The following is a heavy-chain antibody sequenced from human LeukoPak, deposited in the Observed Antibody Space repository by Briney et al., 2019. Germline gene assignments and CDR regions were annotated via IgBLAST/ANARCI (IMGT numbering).Heavy chain of an antibody. V-gene: IGHV3-23*01. CDR3: AKDSNTSPYYYDSRGSDY. J-gene: IGHJ4*02. CDR1: GFTFSSYA. D-gene: IGHD3-22*01. CDR2: ISGSGGST. Sequence: PGGSLRLSCAASGFTFSSYAMSWVRQAPGKGLEWVSGISGSGGSTYYADSVKGRFTISRDNSKNTLYLQMNSLRVEDTAVYYCAKDSNTSPYYYDSRGSDYWGQGTLVTVSS.